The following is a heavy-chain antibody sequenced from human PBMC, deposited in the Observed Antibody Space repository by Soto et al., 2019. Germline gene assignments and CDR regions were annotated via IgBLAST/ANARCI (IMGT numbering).Heavy chain of an antibody. D-gene: IGHD3-10*01. Sequence: QVQLVQSGAEVKKPGASVKVSCKASGYSFTSNPIHWVRLAPGQRLEWMGWINAGNANTKYSQNFQGRVTPTRDTSASTAYMELSGLRSEDTAVYYCARYGSGSYYLDSWGQGTLVTVSS. CDR2: INAGNANT. CDR1: GYSFTSNP. J-gene: IGHJ4*02. CDR3: ARYGSGSYYLDS. V-gene: IGHV1-3*01.